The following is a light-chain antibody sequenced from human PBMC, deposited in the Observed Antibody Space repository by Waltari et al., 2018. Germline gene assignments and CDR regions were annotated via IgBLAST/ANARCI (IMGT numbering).Light chain of an antibody. V-gene: IGKV1-39*01. J-gene: IGKJ4*01. CDR2: AAS. Sequence: DIQITQSPSSLSASIGDRVTITCRASQSINSYLNWYQQKPGKAHKVLIFAASSLQSGVPSRFSGSRSWTDFTLTISILQPEDFATYSGQQSYRTPLTFGGWTKVEIK. CDR1: QSINSY. CDR3: QQSYRTPLT.